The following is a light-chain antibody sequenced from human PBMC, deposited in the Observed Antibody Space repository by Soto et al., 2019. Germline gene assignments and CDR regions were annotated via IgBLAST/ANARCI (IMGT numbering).Light chain of an antibody. CDR1: SSNIGSKT. V-gene: IGLV1-44*01. J-gene: IGLJ1*01. Sequence: QSVLTQPPSASGTPGQRVTISCSGSSSNIGSKTVNWYQQLPGTVPKLLIYNSYQRPSGVPDRFSGSKSGTSASLAISGLQSEDEVDYYCAAWDASLNGYVFXAGTMVTVL. CDR3: AAWDASLNGYV. CDR2: NSY.